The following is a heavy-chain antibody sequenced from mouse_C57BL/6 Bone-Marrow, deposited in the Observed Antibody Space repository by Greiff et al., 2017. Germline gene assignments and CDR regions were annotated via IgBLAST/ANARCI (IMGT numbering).Heavy chain of an antibody. CDR3: ARCGFYSYYAIDY. J-gene: IGHJ4*01. V-gene: IGHV1-69*01. CDR1: GYTFTSYW. CDR2: IDPSDRYT. D-gene: IGHD2-3*01. Sequence: QVQLKQPGAELVMPGASVKLSCKASGYTFTSYWMHWVKQRPGQGLEWIGEIDPSDRYTNYNQKFKGKATLTVDKSSSTAYMQLSSLTSEYSSVYYCARCGFYSYYAIDYWGQGTSVTVSS.